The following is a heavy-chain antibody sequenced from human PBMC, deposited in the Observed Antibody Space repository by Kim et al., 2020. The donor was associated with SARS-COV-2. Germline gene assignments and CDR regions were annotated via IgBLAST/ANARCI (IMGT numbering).Heavy chain of an antibody. CDR3: ARDRAGDY. V-gene: IGHV4-59*01. D-gene: IGHD3-10*01. CDR2: YSGST. J-gene: IGHJ4*02. Sequence: YSGSTTYNPSLKSRDTISVDTSKNQFSLKLTSVTAADTAVYYCARDRAGDYWGQGTLVTVSS.